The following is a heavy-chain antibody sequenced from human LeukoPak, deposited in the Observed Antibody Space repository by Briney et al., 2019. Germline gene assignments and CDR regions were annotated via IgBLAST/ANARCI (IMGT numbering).Heavy chain of an antibody. Sequence: SEALSVTCTDPRGSTSSYFWSWIREPPGEGVEWSGHIYYSGSTNYHPSLKSRVTISLDTSKNQFSLKLNSLTAADTAVYYCARKESSIELGGWFAPWGQGILVTVSS. CDR1: RGSTSSYF. CDR2: IYYSGST. J-gene: IGHJ5*02. CDR3: ARKESSIELGGWFAP. D-gene: IGHD2-2*01. V-gene: IGHV4-59*01.